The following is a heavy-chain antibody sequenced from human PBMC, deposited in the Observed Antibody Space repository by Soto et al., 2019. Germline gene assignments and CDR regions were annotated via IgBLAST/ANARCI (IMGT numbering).Heavy chain of an antibody. CDR2: IIPIFGTA. CDR1: GGTFSSYA. D-gene: IGHD1-26*01. J-gene: IGHJ3*02. Sequence: QVQLVQSGAEVKKPGSSVKVSCKASGGTFSSYAISWVRQAPGQGLEWMGGIIPIFGTANYAQKFQGRVTITADESTSKAYMELRSLRSEDTAVYYWASDPFQVGATTDDAFDIWGQGTMVTVSS. V-gene: IGHV1-69*01. CDR3: ASDPFQVGATTDDAFDI.